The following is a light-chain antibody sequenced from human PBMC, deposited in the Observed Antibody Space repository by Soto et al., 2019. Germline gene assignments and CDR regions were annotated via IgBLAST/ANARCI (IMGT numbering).Light chain of an antibody. V-gene: IGKV3D-20*02. CDR3: QQRGNRPPWT. CDR1: QSVSSSY. J-gene: IGKJ1*01. CDR2: GAS. Sequence: EIVLTQSPGTLSLSPGERATLSCRASQSVSSSYLAWYQQKPGQAPRLLIYGASSRATGIPARFSGSGSGTDFTLTISCLEPEDFAVYYCQQRGNRPPWTFGQGTKVDIK.